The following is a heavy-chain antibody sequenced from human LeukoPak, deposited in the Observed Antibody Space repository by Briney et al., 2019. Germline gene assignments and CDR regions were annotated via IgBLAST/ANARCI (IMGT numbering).Heavy chain of an antibody. V-gene: IGHV5-51*01. D-gene: IGHD6-13*01. Sequence: GESLKISCRVSGYNFISYWIGWVRQMPGKGLEWMGIIYPGDSDIRYSTSFQGQVTISADKSISTAYLQWSSLKASDTAMYYCARLSSWYGPGVFDPWGQGTLVTVSS. J-gene: IGHJ5*02. CDR2: IYPGDSDI. CDR3: ARLSSWYGPGVFDP. CDR1: GYNFISYW.